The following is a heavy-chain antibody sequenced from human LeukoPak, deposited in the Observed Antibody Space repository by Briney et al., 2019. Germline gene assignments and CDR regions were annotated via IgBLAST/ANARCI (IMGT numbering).Heavy chain of an antibody. D-gene: IGHD4-17*01. CDR1: GFTLTGYS. J-gene: IGHJ4*02. Sequence: GGSLRLSCAASGFTLTGYSMHWVRQAPGKGLEWVSSISSSGSYIHYADSVKGRFTISRDNAKNTLYLQMNSLRAEDTAVYYCARDWVMTTVTTPYYWGQGTLVTVSS. CDR2: ISSSGSYI. CDR3: ARDWVMTTVTTPYY. V-gene: IGHV3-21*01.